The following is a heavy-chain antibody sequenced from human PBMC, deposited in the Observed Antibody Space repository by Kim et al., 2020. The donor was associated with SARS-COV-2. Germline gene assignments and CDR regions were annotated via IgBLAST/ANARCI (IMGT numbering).Heavy chain of an antibody. CDR2: LYPGDSDI. D-gene: IGHD3-22*01. V-gene: IGHV5-51*01. CDR1: GYSFNTYW. Sequence: GESLKISCKASGYSFNTYWIGWVRQMPGKGLEWIGFLYPGDSDIRYSPSFEGHVSISADKSINTAFLEWSSLRASDTAMYYCARPDGNYYDSAGYLSWGQGTLVSVSS. CDR3: ARPDGNYYDSAGYLS. J-gene: IGHJ4*02.